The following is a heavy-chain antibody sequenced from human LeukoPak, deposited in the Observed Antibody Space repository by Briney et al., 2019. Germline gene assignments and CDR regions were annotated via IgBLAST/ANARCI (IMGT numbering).Heavy chain of an antibody. D-gene: IGHD3-22*01. CDR1: GGSISSSSYY. Sequence: SETLSPTCTVSGGSISSSSYYWGWIRQPPGKGLEWIGSIYYSGSTYYNPSLKSRVTMSVDTSKNQFSLKLSSVTAADTAVYYCARGADYYDSSGYKGGYAFDIWGQGTMVTVSS. J-gene: IGHJ3*02. CDR2: IYYSGST. V-gene: IGHV4-39*07. CDR3: ARGADYYDSSGYKGGYAFDI.